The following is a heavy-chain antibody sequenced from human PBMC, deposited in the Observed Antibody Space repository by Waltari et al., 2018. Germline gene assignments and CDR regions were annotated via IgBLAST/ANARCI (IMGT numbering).Heavy chain of an antibody. Sequence: QVQLVQSGAEVKKPGASVKVSCKASGYTFPDYYMHWVRQAPGQGLEWMGWSNPNSGGTNYAQKFQGRVTMTRDTSITTAYMELSRLRSDDTAVYYCERGGLRREYLQHWGQGTLVTVSS. J-gene: IGHJ1*01. V-gene: IGHV1-2*02. CDR1: GYTFPDYY. CDR3: ERGGLRREYLQH. CDR2: SNPNSGGT. D-gene: IGHD4-17*01.